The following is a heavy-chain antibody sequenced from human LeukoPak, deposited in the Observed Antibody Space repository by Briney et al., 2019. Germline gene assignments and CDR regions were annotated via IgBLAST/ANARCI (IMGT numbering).Heavy chain of an antibody. D-gene: IGHD5-24*01. CDR2: IIPILGVE. CDR3: ARDREMANGGFDY. Sequence: SVKVSCKAPGGTFSSHSLNWVRQAPGQGLEWMGRIIPILGVENYAQNFQGRATITADKSTSTFYMELSSLRFEDTALYYCARDREMANGGFDYWGQGTLVTVSS. J-gene: IGHJ4*02. V-gene: IGHV1-69*04. CDR1: GGTFSSHS.